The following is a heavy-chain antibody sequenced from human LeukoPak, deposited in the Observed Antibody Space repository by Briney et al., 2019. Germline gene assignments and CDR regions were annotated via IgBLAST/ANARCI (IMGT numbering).Heavy chain of an antibody. V-gene: IGHV3-11*01. D-gene: IGHD2-15*01. CDR1: GFTFSDYY. CDR2: ISSSGSTI. CDR3: GRVYSVHWYFDL. J-gene: IGHJ2*01. Sequence: GGSLRLSCAASGFTFSDYYMSWIRQAPGKGLEWVTYISSSGSTIYYADSVKGRFTISRDNAMISLYLQMNSLRAEDTAVYYWGRVYSVHWYFDLWGRGTLVTVSS.